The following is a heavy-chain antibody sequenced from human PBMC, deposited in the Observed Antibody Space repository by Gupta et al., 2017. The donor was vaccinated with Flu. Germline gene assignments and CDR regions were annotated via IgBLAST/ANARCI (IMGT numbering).Heavy chain of an antibody. Sequence: EVQLLESGGGLVQPGGSLRLSCAVFGLTFSDYAMNWVRQAPGKGLEWLSTIGAGGDRTYYADSVMGRFTISRDNSKNTVYLQMNSLRGDDTAVYYCAKDRSGNPAIDYWGQGALVTVSA. V-gene: IGHV3-23*01. J-gene: IGHJ4*02. CDR3: AKDRSGNPAIDY. D-gene: IGHD6-13*01. CDR2: IGAGGDRT. CDR1: GLTFSDYA.